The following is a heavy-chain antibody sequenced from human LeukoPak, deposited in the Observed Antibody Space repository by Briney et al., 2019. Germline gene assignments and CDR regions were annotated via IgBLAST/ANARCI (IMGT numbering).Heavy chain of an antibody. CDR1: GGTFSSYA. J-gene: IGHJ4*02. V-gene: IGHV1-69*05. D-gene: IGHD3-22*01. Sequence: SVKVSCKASGGTFSSYAISWVRPAPGQGLEWMGRIIPIFGTANYAQKFQGRVTITTDESTSTAYMELSSLRSEDTAVYYCARGGYYDSSGLDYWGQGTLVTVSS. CDR2: IIPIFGTA. CDR3: ARGGYYDSSGLDY.